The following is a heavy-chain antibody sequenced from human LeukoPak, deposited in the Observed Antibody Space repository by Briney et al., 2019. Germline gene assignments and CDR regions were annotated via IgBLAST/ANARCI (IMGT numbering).Heavy chain of an antibody. CDR1: GFTFSDYS. CDR3: AKDRGNGVRGVISAH. Sequence: GGSLRLSCAASGFTFSDYSMNWVRHAPGKGLEWVAVISYDGSNKYYADSVKGRFTISRDNSKNTLYLQMNSLRAEDTAVYYCAKDRGNGVRGVISAHRGQGTLVTVSS. J-gene: IGHJ4*02. D-gene: IGHD3-10*01. CDR2: ISYDGSNK. V-gene: IGHV3-30*18.